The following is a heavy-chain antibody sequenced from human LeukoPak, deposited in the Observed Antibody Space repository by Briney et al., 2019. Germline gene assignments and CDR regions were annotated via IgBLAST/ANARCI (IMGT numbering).Heavy chain of an antibody. D-gene: IGHD4/OR15-4a*01. Sequence: GGSLRLSCAASGFTFSSNAMNWVRQAPGKGLEWVSFIYSDNTHYSDSVKGRFTISRDNSKNTLYLQMNSLRAEDTAVYYCARRAGAYSHPYDYWGQGTLVTVSS. CDR2: IYSDNT. CDR3: ARRAGAYSHPYDY. J-gene: IGHJ4*02. CDR1: GFTFSSNA. V-gene: IGHV3-53*01.